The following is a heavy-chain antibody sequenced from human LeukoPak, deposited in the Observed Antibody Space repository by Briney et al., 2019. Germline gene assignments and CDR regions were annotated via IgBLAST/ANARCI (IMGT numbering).Heavy chain of an antibody. CDR1: GGSISSGDYY. V-gene: IGHV4-30-4*01. CDR2: IYYSGST. J-gene: IGHJ3*02. Sequence: SQTLSLTCTVSGGSISSGDYYWSGIRQPPGKGLEWIGYIYYSGSTYYNPSLKSRVTISVDTSKNQFSLTLSSVTAADTAVYYCARQIFGVVPDAFDIWGQGTMVTVSS. CDR3: ARQIFGVVPDAFDI. D-gene: IGHD3-3*01.